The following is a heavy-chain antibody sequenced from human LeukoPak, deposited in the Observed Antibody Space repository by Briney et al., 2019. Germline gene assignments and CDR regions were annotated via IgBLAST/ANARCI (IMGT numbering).Heavy chain of an antibody. CDR3: ATVGDGYNGGY. V-gene: IGHV4-34*01. J-gene: IGHJ4*02. D-gene: IGHD5-24*01. CDR1: GGSFSGYY. CDR2: INHSGST. Sequence: SETLSLTCAVYGGSFSGYYWSWIRQPPGKGLEWIGEINHSGSTNYNPSLKSRVTISVDTSKNQSSLKLSSVTAADTAVYYCATVGDGYNGGYWGQGTLVTVSS.